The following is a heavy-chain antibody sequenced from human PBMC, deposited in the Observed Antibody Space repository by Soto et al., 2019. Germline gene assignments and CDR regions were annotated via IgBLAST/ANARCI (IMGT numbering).Heavy chain of an antibody. D-gene: IGHD3-10*01. V-gene: IGHV2-70*01. J-gene: IGHJ6*02. CDR2: IDWDDDK. CDR1: GFSLSTSGMC. Sequence: SGPTLVNPTQTLTLTCTFSGFSLSTSGMCVSWIRQPPGKALEWLALIDWDDDKYYSTSLKTRLTISKDTSKNQVVLTMTNMDPVDTATYYCARMVMVRGVLFYYYGMDVWGQGTTVTVSS. CDR3: ARMVMVRGVLFYYYGMDV.